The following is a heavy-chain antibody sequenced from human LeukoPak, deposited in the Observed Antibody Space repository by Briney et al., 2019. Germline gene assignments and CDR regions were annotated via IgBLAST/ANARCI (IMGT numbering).Heavy chain of an antibody. J-gene: IGHJ4*02. CDR2: IDPSDSYT. CDR3: ARLSTGYSSGWYLRPFDY. D-gene: IGHD6-19*01. Sequence: GESLKISCKGSGYSFTGYWISWVRQMPGKGLEWMGRIDPSDSYTNYSPSFQGHVTISADKSISTAYLRWSSLKASDTAMYYCARLSTGYSSGWYLRPFDYWGQGTLVTVSS. CDR1: GYSFTGYW. V-gene: IGHV5-10-1*01.